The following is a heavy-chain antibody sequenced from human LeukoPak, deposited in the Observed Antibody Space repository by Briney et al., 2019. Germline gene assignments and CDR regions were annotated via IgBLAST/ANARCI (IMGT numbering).Heavy chain of an antibody. Sequence: SETLSLTCTVSGGSISSSSYYWGWIRQPPGKGLEWIGEINHSGSTNYNPSLKSRVTISVDTSKNQFSLKLSSVTAADTAVYYCARLRNYYRYYYYYMDVWGKGTTVTVSS. CDR1: GGSISSSSYY. D-gene: IGHD3-22*01. CDR2: INHSGST. J-gene: IGHJ6*03. CDR3: ARLRNYYRYYYYYMDV. V-gene: IGHV4-39*07.